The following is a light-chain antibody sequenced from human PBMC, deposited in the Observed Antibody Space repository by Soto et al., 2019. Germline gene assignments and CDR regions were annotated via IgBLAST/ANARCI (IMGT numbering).Light chain of an antibody. J-gene: IGLJ3*02. Sequence: QAVVTQPPSVSGAPGQRVTISCNGSTSNIGAGYDVHWYQQLPGTAPKLLIYVNINRPSGVPDRFSGSKSGTSASLAITGLQAEDEADYYCQSYDSSLSGWVFGGGTQLTVL. CDR2: VNI. CDR1: TSNIGAGYD. CDR3: QSYDSSLSGWV. V-gene: IGLV1-40*01.